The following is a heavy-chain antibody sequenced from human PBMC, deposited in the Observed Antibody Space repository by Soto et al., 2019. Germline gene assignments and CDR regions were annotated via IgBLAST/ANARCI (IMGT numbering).Heavy chain of an antibody. CDR3: ASGAGGIVVVPAAIGAFDI. CDR2: ISVYHGNT. V-gene: IGHV1-18*01. CDR1: GYMFTSYG. D-gene: IGHD2-2*02. Sequence: QVQLVQSGAEVKKPGASVKVSCKPSGYMFTSYGISWVRQAPGQGLEWMGWISVYHGNTNFAQKCQGRVTMTTDTSTSTVYMELRSLRSDDTAVYYCASGAGGIVVVPAAIGAFDIWGQGTMVTVSS. J-gene: IGHJ3*02.